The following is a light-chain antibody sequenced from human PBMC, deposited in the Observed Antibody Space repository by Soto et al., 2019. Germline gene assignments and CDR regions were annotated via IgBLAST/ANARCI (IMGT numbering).Light chain of an antibody. CDR3: CSYAGRITLV. J-gene: IGLJ3*02. V-gene: IGLV2-23*02. CDR2: EVS. CDR1: SSDVGSYNL. Sequence: QSALTQPASVSGSPGQSITISCTGTSSDVGSYNLVSWYQQHPGKAPKVMIYEVSQRPSGVSKRFSGSKSGNTASLTISGLQAEDEADYYCCSYAGRITLVFGGGTKLTVL.